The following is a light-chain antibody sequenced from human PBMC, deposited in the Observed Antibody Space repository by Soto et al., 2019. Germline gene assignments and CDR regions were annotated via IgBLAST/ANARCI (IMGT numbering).Light chain of an antibody. V-gene: IGLV1-40*01. Sequence: QLVLTQPPSVSGAPGQRVTISCTGSCSNIGAGYDVHWYQQLPGTAPKLLIYGNSNRPSGVPDRFSGSKSGTSASLAITGLQAEDEADYYCQSYDSSLSAHYVFGTGTKLTVL. CDR3: QSYDSSLSAHYV. CDR2: GNS. CDR1: CSNIGAGYD. J-gene: IGLJ1*01.